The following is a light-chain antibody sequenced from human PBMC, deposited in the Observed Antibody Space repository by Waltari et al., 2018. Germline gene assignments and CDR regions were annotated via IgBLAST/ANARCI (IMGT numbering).Light chain of an antibody. V-gene: IGKV1-33*01. Sequence: DIQLTQSPSSLSASVGDRVTITCQASQPITNYLNWYQQKPGKAPELLIYDASKLQTVVPSRFSRSQSGTEFTFTIGSLQPEDVATYYCQRYDNLPVFAFGPGTKVNVK. CDR2: DAS. CDR3: QRYDNLPVFA. J-gene: IGKJ3*01. CDR1: QPITNY.